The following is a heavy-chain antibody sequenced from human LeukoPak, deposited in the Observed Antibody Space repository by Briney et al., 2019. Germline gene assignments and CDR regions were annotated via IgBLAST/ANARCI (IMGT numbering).Heavy chain of an antibody. J-gene: IGHJ4*02. V-gene: IGHV3-74*03. CDR1: GFTFSSYW. CDR2: INSDGSST. CDR3: AALDHGHDY. Sequence: PGGSLRLSCVASGFTFSSYWMHWVRQAPGKGLVWVSRINSDGSSTKCADSVKGRFTISRDNAKNTLYPQMNSLRAEDTAVYYCAALDHGHDYWGQGTLVTVSS.